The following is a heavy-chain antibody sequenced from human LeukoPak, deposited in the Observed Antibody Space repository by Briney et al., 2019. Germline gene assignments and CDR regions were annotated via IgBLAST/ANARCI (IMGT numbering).Heavy chain of an antibody. CDR3: ARDLCSSSSCPNNWIDP. V-gene: IGHV6-1*01. Sequence: SQTLSLTCAISGDSVSTNSAAWNWIRQSPSRGLEWLGRTYYRSKWYNDYAVPVRSRITINPDTSKNQFSLQLNSVTPEDTAVYYCARDLCSSSSCPNNWIDPWGQGTLVIVSS. CDR1: GDSVSTNSAA. D-gene: IGHD2-2*01. CDR2: TYYRSKWYN. J-gene: IGHJ5*02.